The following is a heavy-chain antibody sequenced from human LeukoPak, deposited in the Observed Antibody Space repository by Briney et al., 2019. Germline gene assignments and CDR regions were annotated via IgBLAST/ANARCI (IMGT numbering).Heavy chain of an antibody. J-gene: IGHJ6*03. CDR3: ARDQVSHIMPLYMDG. CDR2: LSPYNGKA. Sequence: ASVEVSCRACGYSFTTYGIWWVRQAPGQGLEWMGWLSPYNGKAEYAQKFQSRVTMTTDTITSTVNMDLRSLSSDDTAVYYCARDQVSHIMPLYMDGWGKATTVTVCS. V-gene: IGHV1-18*01. CDR1: GYSFTTYG. D-gene: IGHD5/OR15-5a*01.